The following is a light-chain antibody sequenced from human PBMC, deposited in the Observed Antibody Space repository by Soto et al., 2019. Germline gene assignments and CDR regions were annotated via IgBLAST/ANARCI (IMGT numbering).Light chain of an antibody. CDR2: GAS. V-gene: IGKV3-15*01. CDR3: LQYNNWVFP. CDR1: QSVSNN. Sequence: EIVMTQSPATLSVSPGERATLSCRASQSVSNNLAWYQQKPGQAPRLLIYGASTRATGIPARLSCSGSGTEFTLTLGSLQSEDFAVYYSLQYNNWVFPLAPGPKVDIK. J-gene: IGKJ3*01.